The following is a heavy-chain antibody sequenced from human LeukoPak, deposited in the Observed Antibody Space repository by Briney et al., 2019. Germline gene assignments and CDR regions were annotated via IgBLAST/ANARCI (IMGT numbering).Heavy chain of an antibody. Sequence: ASVKVSFKSSGYTFTSYGISWVRQAPGQGLELVGLISAYNGNTNYEPKFQGRVTMTTDTPTSTAYMELRSLRSDDTAVYYCARDRQCGYWGQGTLVTVSS. CDR1: GYTFTSYG. V-gene: IGHV1-18*01. J-gene: IGHJ4*02. CDR3: ARDRQCGY. D-gene: IGHD2-21*01. CDR2: ISAYNGNT.